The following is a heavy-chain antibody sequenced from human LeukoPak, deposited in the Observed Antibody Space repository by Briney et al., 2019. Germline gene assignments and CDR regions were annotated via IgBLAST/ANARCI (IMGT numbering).Heavy chain of an antibody. V-gene: IGHV3-48*03. D-gene: IGHD1-26*01. Sequence: PGGSLRLSCAASGFTFSSYEMNWVRQAPGKGQEWVSYISSSGSTIYYADSVKGRFTISRDNAKNSLYLQMNSLRAEDTAVYYCARGLGATKASFAYWGQGTLVTVSS. CDR2: ISSSGSTI. J-gene: IGHJ4*02. CDR3: ARGLGATKASFAY. CDR1: GFTFSSYE.